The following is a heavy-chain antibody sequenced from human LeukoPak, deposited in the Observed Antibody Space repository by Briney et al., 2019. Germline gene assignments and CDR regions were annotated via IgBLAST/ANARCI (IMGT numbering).Heavy chain of an antibody. Sequence: SVSVSCKASGGTFSSYAISWVQQAPGQGLEWMGGIIPIFGTANYAQKFQGRVTITADESTSTAYMELSSLRSEDTAVYYCAMTGYSSGWYDYWGQGTLVTVSS. CDR2: IIPIFGTA. CDR3: AMTGYSSGWYDY. CDR1: GGTFSSYA. D-gene: IGHD6-19*01. J-gene: IGHJ4*02. V-gene: IGHV1-69*13.